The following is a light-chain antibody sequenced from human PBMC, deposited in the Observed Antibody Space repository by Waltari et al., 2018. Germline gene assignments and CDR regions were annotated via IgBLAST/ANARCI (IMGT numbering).Light chain of an antibody. J-gene: IGKJ1*01. CDR1: QSVFDW. Sequence: DIQMTQSPSTLSASVGDSLTLTCRASQSVFDWLAWYQQKPGKAPKLLIYQASTLQNGVPSRFRASGSGTVFTLTINTLQPDDFATYYCQEYNSNSWTFGQGTKVEIK. CDR3: QEYNSNSWT. CDR2: QAS. V-gene: IGKV1-5*03.